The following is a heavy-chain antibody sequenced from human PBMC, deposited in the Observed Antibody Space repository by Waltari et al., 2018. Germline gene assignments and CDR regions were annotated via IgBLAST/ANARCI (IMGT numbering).Heavy chain of an antibody. J-gene: IGHJ4*02. Sequence: QVQLQQWGAGLLKPSETLSLTCAVYGGSFSGYYWSWIRKPPGKGLEWIGEINHSGSTNYNPSLKSRVTISVDTSKNQFSLKLSSVTAADTAVYYCARTPPNYDFWSGYELDYWGQGTLVTVSS. CDR1: GGSFSGYY. V-gene: IGHV4-34*01. CDR2: INHSGST. CDR3: ARTPPNYDFWSGYELDY. D-gene: IGHD3-3*01.